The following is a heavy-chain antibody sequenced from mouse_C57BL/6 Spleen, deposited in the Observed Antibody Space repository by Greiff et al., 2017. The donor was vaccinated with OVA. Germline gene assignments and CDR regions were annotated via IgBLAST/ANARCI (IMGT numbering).Heavy chain of an antibody. J-gene: IGHJ2*01. D-gene: IGHD2-1*01. CDR2: IHPNSGST. V-gene: IGHV1-64*01. CDR1: GYTFTSYW. Sequence: QVQLQQPGAELVKPGASVKLSCKASGYTFTSYWMHWVKQRPGQGLEWIGMIHPNSGSTNYNEKFKSKATLTVDKSSSTAYMQLSSLTSEDSAVYYCARGSYGNSHFDDWGQGTTLTVSS. CDR3: ARGSYGNSHFDD.